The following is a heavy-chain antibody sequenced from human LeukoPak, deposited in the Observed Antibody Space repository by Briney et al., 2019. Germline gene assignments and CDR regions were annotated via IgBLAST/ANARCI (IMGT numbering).Heavy chain of an antibody. D-gene: IGHD7-27*01. CDR2: FDPEDGET. V-gene: IGHV1-24*01. Sequence: ASVKVSCKVSGYTLTELSMHWVRQAPGKGLEWMGGFDPEDGETIYAQKFQGRVTMTEDSSTDTAYMELSSLRSEDTAVYYCATAWGKGPRFDYWGQGTLVTVSS. CDR1: GYTLTELS. CDR3: ATAWGKGPRFDY. J-gene: IGHJ4*02.